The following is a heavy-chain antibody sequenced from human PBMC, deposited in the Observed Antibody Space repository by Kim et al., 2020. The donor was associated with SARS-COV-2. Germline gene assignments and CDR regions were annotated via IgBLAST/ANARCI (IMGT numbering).Heavy chain of an antibody. Sequence: GGSLRLSCAASGFTFSSYAMHWVRQAPGKGLEWVAVISYDGSNKYYVDSVKGRFTISRDNSKNTLYLQMNSLRAGDTAVYYCARDPTVDLWFRELLPDYWGQGTLVTVSS. CDR1: GFTFSSYA. V-gene: IGHV3-30*04. D-gene: IGHD3-10*01. CDR2: ISYDGSNK. CDR3: ARDPTVDLWFRELLPDY. J-gene: IGHJ4*02.